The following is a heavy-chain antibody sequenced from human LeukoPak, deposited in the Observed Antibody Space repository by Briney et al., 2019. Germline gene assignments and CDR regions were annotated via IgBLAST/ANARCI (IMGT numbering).Heavy chain of an antibody. CDR3: AVDYGDYYFDY. D-gene: IGHD4-17*01. CDR2: ITSSSRYI. J-gene: IGHJ4*02. CDR1: GFTFSTYS. V-gene: IGHV3-21*01. Sequence: GGSLRLSCAASGFTFSTYSMNWVRQAPGKGLEWVSSITSSSRYIYYADSVKGRFTVSRDNAKNSLYPQMNSLSAEDTAVYYRAVDYGDYYFDYWGRGTLVTVSS.